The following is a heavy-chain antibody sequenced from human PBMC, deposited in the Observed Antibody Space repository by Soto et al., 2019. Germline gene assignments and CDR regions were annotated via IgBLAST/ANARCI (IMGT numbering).Heavy chain of an antibody. CDR3: AKDTTVTTIPPY. J-gene: IGHJ4*02. CDR2: ISSSGINI. V-gene: IGHV3-23*01. Sequence: GGSLRLSCEASGFSFRSYAMTCVRQAPGQGLEWVSSISSSGINIYYADSVRGRFTISRDNSKNTLFLQMNSLRVDDTAVYYCAKDTTVTTIPPYWGQGTQVTVSS. CDR1: GFSFRSYA. D-gene: IGHD1-1*01.